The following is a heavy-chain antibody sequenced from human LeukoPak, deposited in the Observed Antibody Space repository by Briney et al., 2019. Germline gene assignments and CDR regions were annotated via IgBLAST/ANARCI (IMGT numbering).Heavy chain of an antibody. CDR3: ASDKGDSSSWYSGGAFDI. D-gene: IGHD6-13*01. V-gene: IGHV4-34*01. CDR1: GGSFSGYY. J-gene: IGHJ3*02. CDR2: INHSGST. Sequence: SETLSLTCAVYGGSFSGYYWSWIRQPPGKGLEWIGEINHSGSTNYNPSLKSRVTISVDTSKNQFSLKLSSVTAADTAVYYCASDKGDSSSWYSGGAFDIWGQGTMVTVSS.